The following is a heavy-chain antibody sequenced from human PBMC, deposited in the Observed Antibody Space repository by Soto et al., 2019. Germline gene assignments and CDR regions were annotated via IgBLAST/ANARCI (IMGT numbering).Heavy chain of an antibody. D-gene: IGHD3-10*01. J-gene: IGHJ4*02. CDR3: AREGVTMVRGVRSGNDY. V-gene: IGHV1-69*06. CDR1: GGTFSSYA. CDR2: IIPIFGTA. Sequence: QVQLVQSGAEVKKPGSSVMVSCKASGGTFSSYAISWVRQAPGQGLEWMGGIIPIFGTANYAQKFQGRVTITADKSTSTAYMELSSLRSEDTAVYYCAREGVTMVRGVRSGNDYWGQGTLVTVSS.